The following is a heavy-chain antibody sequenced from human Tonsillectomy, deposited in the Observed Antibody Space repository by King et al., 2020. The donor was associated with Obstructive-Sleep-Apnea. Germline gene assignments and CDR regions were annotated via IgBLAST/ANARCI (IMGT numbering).Heavy chain of an antibody. D-gene: IGHD4/OR15-4a*01. V-gene: IGHV3-15*01. Sequence: VQLVESGGGLVKPGGSLRLSCAASGFTFSNAWMSWVRQAPGKGLEWVGRIKSKTDGGTTDYAAPVKGRFTISRDDSEHTLYLQMNSLKTEDTAGYYGTTDGVLGHYEYWGKGTLVTVYS. CDR2: IKSKTDGGTT. CDR3: TTDGVLGHYEY. CDR1: GFTFSNAW. J-gene: IGHJ4*02.